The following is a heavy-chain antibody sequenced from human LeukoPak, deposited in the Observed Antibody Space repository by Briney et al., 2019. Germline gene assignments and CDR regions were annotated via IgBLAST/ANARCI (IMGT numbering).Heavy chain of an antibody. CDR3: ARDLVTVTKGFDI. CDR2: ISYIGST. D-gene: IGHD4-17*01. CDR1: ADSFSSHY. V-gene: IGHV4-59*11. Sequence: SETLSLTCAVSADSFSSHYWTWIRQPPGKGLEWIGYISYIGSTNYNPSLKSRVTISIDTSKNQFSLKLSSVTAADTAVYYCARDLVTVTKGFDIWGRGTMVSVSS. J-gene: IGHJ3*02.